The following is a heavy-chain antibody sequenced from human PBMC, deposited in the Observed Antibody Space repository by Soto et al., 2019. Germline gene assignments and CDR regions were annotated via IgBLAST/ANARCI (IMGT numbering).Heavy chain of an antibody. CDR3: ARQIGRGSWSLDH. D-gene: IGHD6-13*01. V-gene: IGHV4-39*01. CDR1: GAPISTSDYW. J-gene: IGHJ4*02. Sequence: SETLSLTCTVSGAPISTSDYWWAWIRQSPGKGLEWIGSVYYTGRTHYNPSLNSRVTISVDTSENQFSLNLRSVTAADTAVFYCARQIGRGSWSLDHWGQGTLVTVSS. CDR2: VYYTGRT.